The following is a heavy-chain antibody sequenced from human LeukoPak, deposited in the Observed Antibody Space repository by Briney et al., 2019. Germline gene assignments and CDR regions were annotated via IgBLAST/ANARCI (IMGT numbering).Heavy chain of an antibody. CDR2: IVVGSGNT. J-gene: IGHJ6*02. V-gene: IGHV1-58*02. CDR1: GFTFTSSA. CDR3: AALRSPWGDYYYYYGMDV. Sequence: TSVKVSCKASGFTFTSSAMQWVRQARGQRLEWIGWIVVGSGNTNYAQKFQERVTITRDMSTSTAYMELSSLRSEDTAVYYCAALRSPWGDYYYYYGMDVWGQGTTVTVSS. D-gene: IGHD3-16*01.